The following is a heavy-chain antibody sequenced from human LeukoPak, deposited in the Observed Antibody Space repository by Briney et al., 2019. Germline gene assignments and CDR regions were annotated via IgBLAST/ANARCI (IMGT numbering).Heavy chain of an antibody. CDR2: IYSGGST. J-gene: IGHJ5*02. V-gene: IGHV3-66*01. Sequence: GGPLRLSCAASGFTVSSNYMSWVRQAPGKGLEWVSVIYSGGSTYYADSVKGRFTISRDNSKNTLYLQMNSLRAEDTAVYYCAREHYGLGSYWFDPWGQGTLVTVSS. CDR1: GFTVSSNY. CDR3: AREHYGLGSYWFDP. D-gene: IGHD3-10*01.